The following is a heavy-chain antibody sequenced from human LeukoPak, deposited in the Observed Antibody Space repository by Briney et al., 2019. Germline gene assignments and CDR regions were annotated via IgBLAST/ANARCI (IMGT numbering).Heavy chain of an antibody. J-gene: IGHJ5*02. CDR2: IYYSGST. Sequence: SETLSLTCTVSGGSISSGVYYWSWIRQPPGKGLEWIGYIYYSGSTYYNPSLKSRVTISVDTSKNQFSLKLSSVTAADTAVYYCARERVGYCSSTSCYFYNWFDPWGQGTLVTVSS. V-gene: IGHV4-30-4*01. CDR1: GGSISSGVYY. D-gene: IGHD2-2*01. CDR3: ARERVGYCSSTSCYFYNWFDP.